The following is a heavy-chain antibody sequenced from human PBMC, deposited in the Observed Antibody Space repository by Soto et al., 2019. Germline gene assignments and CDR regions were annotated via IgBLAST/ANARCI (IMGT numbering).Heavy chain of an antibody. J-gene: IGHJ4*02. CDR2: MNPNSGNT. CDR3: ARAGRGERITMIVVVPFDY. D-gene: IGHD3-22*01. Sequence: GGLVKVSFKASGYTFTSYDINWVRQATGQGLEWMGWMNPNSGNTGYAQKFQGRVTMTRNTSISTAYMELSSLRSEDTAVYYCARAGRGERITMIVVVPFDYWGQGTLVTVSS. V-gene: IGHV1-8*01. CDR1: GYTFTSYD.